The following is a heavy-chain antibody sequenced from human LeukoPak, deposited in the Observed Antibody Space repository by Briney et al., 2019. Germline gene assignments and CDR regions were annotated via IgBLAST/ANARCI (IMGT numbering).Heavy chain of an antibody. J-gene: IGHJ4*02. CDR2: IYPRDGST. CDR1: GYIFTNNY. CDR3: ARDQEGFDY. V-gene: IGHV1-46*01. Sequence: ASVKVSCKASGYIFTNNYIHWVRQAPGQGLEWMGMIYPRDGSTSYAQKFQGRVTVTRDTSTSTVHMELSGLRSEDTAVYYCARDQEGFDYWGQGTLVTVSS.